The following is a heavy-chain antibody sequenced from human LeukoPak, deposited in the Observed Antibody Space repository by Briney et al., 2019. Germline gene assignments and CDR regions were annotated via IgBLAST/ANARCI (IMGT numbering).Heavy chain of an antibody. D-gene: IGHD3-3*01. J-gene: IGHJ3*01. V-gene: IGHV1-18*01. CDR1: VYTLTSYG. Sequence: ASVKVSCKASVYTLTSYGISWVRQAPGQGLEWMGWISAYNGNTNYPQKLQGRVTMTPDTPTSTAYMEMRRMRSDDTLVYYCARELYDFWSGYYNPKDAFDFWGQGTMVTVSS. CDR2: ISAYNGNT. CDR3: ARELYDFWSGYYNPKDAFDF.